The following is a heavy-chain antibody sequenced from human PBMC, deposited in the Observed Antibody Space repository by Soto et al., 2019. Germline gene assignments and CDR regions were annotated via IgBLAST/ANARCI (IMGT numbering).Heavy chain of an antibody. CDR2: ISSMSTYS. J-gene: IGHJ6*02. CDR1: GSTFSDYY. V-gene: IGHV3-11*06. Sequence: PGGSLRLSCVASGSTFSDYYMNWVRQAPGKGLEWVSDISSMSTYSKYADSVKGRFTISRDNAKKSLYLQMTSLRAEDTAVYYCARGGDTALALYGMDVWGQGTTVTVSS. CDR3: ARGGDTALALYGMDV. D-gene: IGHD5-18*01.